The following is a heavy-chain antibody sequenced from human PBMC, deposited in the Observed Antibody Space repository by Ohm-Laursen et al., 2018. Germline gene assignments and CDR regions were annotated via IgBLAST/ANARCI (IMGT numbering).Heavy chain of an antibody. CDR2: IIPIFGTA. V-gene: IGHV1-69*13. CDR3: ARESAAMGYYYGMDV. CDR1: GGTFSSYA. D-gene: IGHD5-18*01. J-gene: IGHJ6*02. Sequence: GASVKVSCKASGGTFSSYAISWVRQAPGQGLEWMRGIIPIFGTANYAQKFQGRVTITADESTSTAYMELSSLRSEDTAVYYCARESAAMGYYYGMDVWGQGTTVTVSS.